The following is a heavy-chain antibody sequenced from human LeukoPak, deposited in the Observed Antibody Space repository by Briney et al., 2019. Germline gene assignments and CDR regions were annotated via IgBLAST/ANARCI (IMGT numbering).Heavy chain of an antibody. CDR3: AKNRYYYDSSGYGYYFDY. D-gene: IGHD3-22*01. J-gene: IGHJ4*02. CDR2: ISYDGGNK. V-gene: IGHV3-30*18. CDR1: GFTFSSYG. Sequence: GGSLRLSCAASGFTFSSYGMHWVRQAPGKGLEWVAVISYDGGNKYYADSVKGRFTISRDNSKNTLYLQMNSLRAEDTAVYYCAKNRYYYDSSGYGYYFDYWGQGTLVTVSS.